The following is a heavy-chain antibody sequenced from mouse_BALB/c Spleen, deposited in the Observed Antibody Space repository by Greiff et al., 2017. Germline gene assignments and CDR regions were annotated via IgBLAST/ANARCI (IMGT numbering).Heavy chain of an antibody. J-gene: IGHJ2*01. CDR2: IDTSDSYT. CDR3: AREGYDGVDY. Sequence: VQLQQPGAELVMPGASVKMSCKASGYTFTDYWMHWVKQRPGQGLEWIGAIDTSDSYTSYNQKFKGKATLTVDESSSTAYMQLSSLTSEDSAVYYCAREGYDGVDYWGQGTTLTVSS. CDR1: GYTFTDYW. V-gene: IGHV1-69*01. D-gene: IGHD2-2*01.